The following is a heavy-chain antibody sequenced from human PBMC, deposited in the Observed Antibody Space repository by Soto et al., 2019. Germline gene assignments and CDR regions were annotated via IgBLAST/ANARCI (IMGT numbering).Heavy chain of an antibody. CDR2: FFYTGST. CDR1: GGSVSSEHYY. V-gene: IGHV4-61*03. J-gene: IGHJ4*02. Sequence: QVQLQESGPGLVKSSETLSLTCTVSGGSVSSEHYYWNWIRQAPGKRLEWIGYFFYTGSTNYNPSLESRLTMSVDMSKNHFSLKLSSVTAADTAVYYCAGGTDGKKVAYWGQGTLVTVSS. CDR3: AGGTDGKKVAY. D-gene: IGHD5-12*01.